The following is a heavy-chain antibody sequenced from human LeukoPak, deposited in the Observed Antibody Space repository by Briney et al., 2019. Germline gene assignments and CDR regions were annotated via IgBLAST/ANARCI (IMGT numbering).Heavy chain of an antibody. J-gene: IGHJ4*02. D-gene: IGHD3-10*01. V-gene: IGHV4-34*01. CDR2: INHSGST. CDR1: GGSFSGYY. CDR3: ARGVLQSDKKYYFDY. Sequence: SETLSLTCAVYGGSFSGYYWSWIRQPPGKGLEWIGEINHSGSTNYNPSLKSRVTISVDTSKNQFSLKLSSVTAADTAVYCCARGVLQSDKKYYFDYWGQGTLVTVSS.